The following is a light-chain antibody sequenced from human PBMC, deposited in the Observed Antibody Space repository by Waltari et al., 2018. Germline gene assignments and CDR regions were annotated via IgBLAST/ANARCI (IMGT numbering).Light chain of an antibody. CDR3: QQGHSTPRT. Sequence: DIQMTQSPSSLSASVGDRVTITCRASQSISSYLYWYQQKPEKAPQLLIYAASSLKSGVPSRFSGRGSGTDFTLTITSLQPEDFATYYCQQGHSTPRTFGQGTKVEIK. V-gene: IGKV1-39*01. J-gene: IGKJ1*01. CDR2: AAS. CDR1: QSISSY.